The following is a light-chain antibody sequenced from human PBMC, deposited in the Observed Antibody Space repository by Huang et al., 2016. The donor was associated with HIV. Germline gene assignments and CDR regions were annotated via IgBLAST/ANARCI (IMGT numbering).Light chain of an antibody. CDR3: QQRSNWPPFT. J-gene: IGKJ2*01. V-gene: IGKV3-11*01. CDR2: DAS. CDR1: QSVSNY. Sequence: EIVLTQSPATLSLSPGERATLSCRASQSVSNYLAWYQQKPGQSPRLLIYDASKRATDRPARFSGSGSGTDFTLTISSLEPEDFGFYYCQQRSNWPPFTFGQGTKLEI.